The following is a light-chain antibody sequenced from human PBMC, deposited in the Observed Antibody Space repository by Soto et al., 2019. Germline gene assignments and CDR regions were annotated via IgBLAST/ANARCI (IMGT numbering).Light chain of an antibody. CDR2: DVS. J-gene: IGLJ2*01. Sequence: QSALTQPRSVSGSPGQSVTISCTGTSSDVGAYIYVSWYQQHPGKVPKLMIYDVSKRPSGVPDRFSGSKSGNTASLTISGLQAEDEADYYCCSYAGSYPVIFGGGTKLTVL. V-gene: IGLV2-11*01. CDR1: SSDVGAYIY. CDR3: CSYAGSYPVI.